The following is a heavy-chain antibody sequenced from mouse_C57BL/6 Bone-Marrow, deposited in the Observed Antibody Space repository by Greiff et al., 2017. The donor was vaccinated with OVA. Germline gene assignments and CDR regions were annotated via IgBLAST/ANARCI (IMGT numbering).Heavy chain of an antibody. V-gene: IGHV1-52*01. CDR3: ARMGDYAMDY. CDR2: IDPSDSET. Sequence: QVQLQQPGAELVRPGSSVKLSCKASGYTFTSYWMHWVKQRPIQGLEWIGNIDPSDSETHYNQKFKDKATVTVDKSSSTAYMQLSSLTSEDSAGDYCARMGDYAMDYWGQGTSVTVSS. CDR1: GYTFTSYW. D-gene: IGHD2-3*01. J-gene: IGHJ4*01.